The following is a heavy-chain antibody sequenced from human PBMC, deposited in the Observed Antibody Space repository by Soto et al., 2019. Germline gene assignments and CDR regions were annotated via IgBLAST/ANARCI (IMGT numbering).Heavy chain of an antibody. Sequence: PSETLSLTCTVSGGSISGSSYYWGWIRQPPGKGLEWIGSIYYSGSTYYNPSLKSRVTISVDTSKNQFSLKLSSVTAADTAVYYCARQKXTYYDILTGYSFDAFDIWGQGTMVTVSS. CDR1: GGSISGSSYY. CDR2: IYYSGST. CDR3: ARQKXTYYDILTGYSFDAFDI. D-gene: IGHD3-9*01. J-gene: IGHJ3*02. V-gene: IGHV4-39*01.